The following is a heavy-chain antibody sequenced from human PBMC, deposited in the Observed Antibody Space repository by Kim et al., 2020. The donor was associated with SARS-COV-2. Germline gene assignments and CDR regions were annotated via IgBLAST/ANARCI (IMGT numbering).Heavy chain of an antibody. D-gene: IGHD3-9*01. CDR1: GYTFTTYA. CDR2: INTNTGNP. CDR3: ARGSILEYYDILTGYYKPADY. V-gene: IGHV7-4-1*01. J-gene: IGHJ4*02. Sequence: ASVKVSCKASGYTFTTYAMNWVRQAPGQGLEWMGWINTNTGNPTYAQGFTGRFVFSLDTSVSTAYLQICSLKAEDTAVYYCARGSILEYYDILTGYYKPADYWGQGTLVTVSS.